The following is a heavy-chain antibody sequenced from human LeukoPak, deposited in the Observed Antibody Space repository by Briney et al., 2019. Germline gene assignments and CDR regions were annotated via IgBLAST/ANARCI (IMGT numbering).Heavy chain of an antibody. CDR2: IYYSGRT. Sequence: PSETLSLTCTVSGGSLSSSSYYWGCVRQPPGKGLGWLGCIYYSGRTYYNPSCKSRVTISVDTSKNQFSLKLSSVTAADTAVYYCQHYYYGSGSYSFFDYWGQGTLVTVSS. V-gene: IGHV4-39*07. CDR3: QHYYYGSGSYSFFDY. D-gene: IGHD3-10*01. CDR1: GGSLSSSSYY. J-gene: IGHJ4*02.